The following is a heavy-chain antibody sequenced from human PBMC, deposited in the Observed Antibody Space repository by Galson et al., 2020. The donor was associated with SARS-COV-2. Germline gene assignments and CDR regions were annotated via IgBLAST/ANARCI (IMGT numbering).Heavy chain of an antibody. V-gene: IGHV4-31*03. CDR1: GGSINSGDYY. CDR3: ARLLQTRQLVGAADN. D-gene: IGHD1-26*01. CDR2: SYYSGST. Sequence: SETLSLTCTVSGGSINSGDYYWSWIRQLPGKGLEWIGYSYYSGSTYYNPSLKSRIAISIDTSKNQFSLRLSSVTAADTAVYYCARLLQTRQLVGAADNWGQGTLVTVSS. J-gene: IGHJ4*02.